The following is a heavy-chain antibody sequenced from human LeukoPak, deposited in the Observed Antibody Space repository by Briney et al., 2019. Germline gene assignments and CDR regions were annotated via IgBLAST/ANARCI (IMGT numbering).Heavy chain of an antibody. CDR2: INPSGGST. D-gene: IGHD6-13*01. V-gene: IGHV1-46*01. J-gene: IGHJ3*02. CDR1: GYTFTSYY. CDR3: ARARIAAAGTHDAFDI. Sequence: ASVKVSCKASGYTFTSYYMHWVRQAPGQGLEWMGIINPSGGSTSYAQKFQGRVTMTRDMSTSTVYMELSSLRSEDTAVYYCARARIAAAGTHDAFDIWGQGTMVTVSS.